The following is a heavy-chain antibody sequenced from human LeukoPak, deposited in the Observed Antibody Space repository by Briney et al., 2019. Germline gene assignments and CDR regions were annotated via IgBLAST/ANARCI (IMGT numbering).Heavy chain of an antibody. CDR3: ARPLGYCSGGSCYDHDAFDI. CDR2: INPNSGGT. D-gene: IGHD2-15*01. V-gene: IGHV1-2*02. CDR1: GYTFTGYY. J-gene: IGHJ3*02. Sequence: ASVKVSCKASGYTFTGYYMHWVRQAPGQGLEWMGWINPNSGGTNYAQKFQGRVTMTRDTSISTAYMELSRLRSDDTAVYYCARPLGYCSGGSCYDHDAFDIWGQGTVVTVSS.